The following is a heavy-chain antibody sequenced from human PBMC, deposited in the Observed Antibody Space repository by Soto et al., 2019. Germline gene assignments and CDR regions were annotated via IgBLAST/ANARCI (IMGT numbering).Heavy chain of an antibody. CDR2: ISYDGSNK. Sequence: LRLSCAASGFTFSSYGMHWVRQAPGKGLEWVAVISYDGSNKYYADSVKGRFTISRDNSKNTLYLQMNSLRAEDTAVYYCAKARIVGDPAYYYYYGMDVWGQGTTVTVSS. CDR1: GFTFSSYG. J-gene: IGHJ6*02. D-gene: IGHD1-26*01. CDR3: AKARIVGDPAYYYYYGMDV. V-gene: IGHV3-30*18.